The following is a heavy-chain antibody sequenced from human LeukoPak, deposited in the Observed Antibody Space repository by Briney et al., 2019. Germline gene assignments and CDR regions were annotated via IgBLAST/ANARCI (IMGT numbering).Heavy chain of an antibody. CDR1: GYTFTSYD. J-gene: IGHJ4*02. V-gene: IGHV1-18*01. D-gene: IGHD3-9*01. CDR2: ISAYNGNT. CDR3: ARDGFDWLLYRFDY. Sequence: ASVKVSCKASGYTFTSYDINWVRQATGQGLEWMGWISAYNGNTNYAQKLQGRVTMTTDTSTSTAYMELRSLRSDDTAVYYCARDGFDWLLYRFDYWGQGTLVTVSS.